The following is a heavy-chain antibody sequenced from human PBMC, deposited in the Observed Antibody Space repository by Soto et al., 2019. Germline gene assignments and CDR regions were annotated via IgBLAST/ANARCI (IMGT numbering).Heavy chain of an antibody. Sequence: QVQLQESGPGLVKPSQTLSLTCTVSGGSISSGDYYWSWIRQPPGKGLEWIGYIYYSGSTYYNPSRKSRVTISVDTPKNPFSLRLSSVTAADTAVYYCAMSPRNNWFDPWGQGTLVTVSS. CDR1: GGSISSGDYY. CDR2: IYYSGST. CDR3: AMSPRNNWFDP. J-gene: IGHJ5*02. V-gene: IGHV4-30-4*01.